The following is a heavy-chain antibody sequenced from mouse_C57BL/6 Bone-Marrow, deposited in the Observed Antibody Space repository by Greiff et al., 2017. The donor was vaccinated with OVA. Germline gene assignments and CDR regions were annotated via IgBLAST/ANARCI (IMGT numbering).Heavy chain of an antibody. D-gene: IGHD2-4*01. V-gene: IGHV1-61*01. CDR3: ARATMITTNFDV. J-gene: IGHJ1*03. CDR2: IYPSDSET. CDR1: GYTFTSYW. Sequence: QVQLQQPGAELVRPGSSVKLSCKASGYTFTSYWMDWVKQRPGQGLEWIGNIYPSDSETHYNQKFKDKATLTVDKSSSTAYMQLSSLTSEDSAVYYCARATMITTNFDVWGTGTTVTVSS.